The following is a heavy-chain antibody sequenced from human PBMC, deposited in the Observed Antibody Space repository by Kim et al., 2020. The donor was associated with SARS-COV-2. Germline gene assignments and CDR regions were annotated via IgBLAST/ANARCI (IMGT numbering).Heavy chain of an antibody. CDR3: VRDLNDGAEDY. J-gene: IGHJ4*02. CDR2: MKSSGDKS. CDR1: GYTFTTYH. Sequence: ASVKVSCKASGYTFTTYHMHWVRQAPGHGLEWMGIMKSSGDKSFSAQKFQGRLTLTADTSASTVYMELTGLTSNDTAVYFCVRDLNDGAEDYWGQGTL. V-gene: IGHV1-46*01. D-gene: IGHD1-1*01.